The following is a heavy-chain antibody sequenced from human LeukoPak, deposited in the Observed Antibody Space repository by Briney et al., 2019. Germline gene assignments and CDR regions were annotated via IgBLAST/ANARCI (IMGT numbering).Heavy chain of an antibody. J-gene: IGHJ6*03. V-gene: IGHV1-8*03. D-gene: IGHD6-13*01. Sequence: ASVKVSCKASGYTFTSYDINWVRQATGQGLEWMGWMNPNSGNTGYAQKFQGRVTITRNTSISTAYMELSSLRSEDTAVYYCARGISSSWYPYYYYYYCMDVWGKGTTVTVSS. CDR1: GYTFTSYD. CDR3: ARGISSSWYPYYYYYYCMDV. CDR2: MNPNSGNT.